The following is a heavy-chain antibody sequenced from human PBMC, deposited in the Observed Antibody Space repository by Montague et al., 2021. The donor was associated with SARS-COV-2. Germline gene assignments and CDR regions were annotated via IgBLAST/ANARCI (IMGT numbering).Heavy chain of an antibody. Sequence: SETLSLTCTFTGASRSTKNYYWGWIRQPPGKGLEWIGSISYSATSYSNPSLKSRVTMSVDTSRNQLSLNLSSVTVADTAVYYCARLGITLGGVIVIRYYFDFWGQGTLVTVSS. CDR2: ISYSATS. V-gene: IGHV4-39*01. J-gene: IGHJ4*02. CDR3: ARLGITLGGVIVIRYYFDF. CDR1: GASRSTKNYY. D-gene: IGHD3-16*02.